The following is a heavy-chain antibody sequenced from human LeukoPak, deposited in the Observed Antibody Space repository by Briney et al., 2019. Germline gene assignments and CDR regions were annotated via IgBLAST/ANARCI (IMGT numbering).Heavy chain of an antibody. Sequence: SETPSLTCTVSGGSISSSSYYWGWIRQPPGKGLEWIGSIYYSGSTYYNPSLKSRVTISVDTSKNQFSLKLSSVTAADTAVYYCASITVTTHWGQGTLVTVSS. CDR3: ASITVTTH. CDR1: GGSISSSSYY. V-gene: IGHV4-39*01. J-gene: IGHJ4*02. CDR2: IYYSGST. D-gene: IGHD4-17*01.